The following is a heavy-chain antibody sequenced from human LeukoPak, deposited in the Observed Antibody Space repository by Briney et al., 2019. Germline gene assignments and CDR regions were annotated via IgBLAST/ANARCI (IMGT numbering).Heavy chain of an antibody. V-gene: IGHV4-34*01. CDR1: GGSFSGYY. Sequence: PSETLSLTCAVYGGSFSGYYWSWIRQPPGKGLEWIGEINHSGSTNYNPSLKSRVSISVDTSKNQFSLKLSSVTAADTAVYYCARTGSTVTMLYPFDHWGQGTLVTVSS. CDR3: ARTGSTVTMLYPFDH. D-gene: IGHD4-17*01. CDR2: INHSGST. J-gene: IGHJ4*02.